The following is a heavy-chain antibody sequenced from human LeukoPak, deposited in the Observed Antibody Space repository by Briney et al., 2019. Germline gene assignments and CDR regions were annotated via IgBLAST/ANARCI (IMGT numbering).Heavy chain of an antibody. J-gene: IGHJ4*02. V-gene: IGHV1-46*01. CDR1: GYTFTTYF. CDR3: ARDVYYYGSGSFSGSDY. Sequence: GASVRISCKASGYTFTTYFMHWVRQAPGQGLEWMGMINPSGGSTNYAQKFQGRVTMTRDTSTSTVYMELSSLRSEDTAIYYCARDVYYYGSGSFSGSDYWGQGTLVTVSS. D-gene: IGHD3-10*01. CDR2: INPSGGST.